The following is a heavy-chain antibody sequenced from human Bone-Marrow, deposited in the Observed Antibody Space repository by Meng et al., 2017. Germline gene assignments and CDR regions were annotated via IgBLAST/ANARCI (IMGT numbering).Heavy chain of an antibody. CDR2: IIPIFGTA. CDR3: ARTTGYSSSWYETFFDY. D-gene: IGHD6-13*01. J-gene: IGHJ4*02. Sequence: QVRVVQSGAEVKKPGSSVKVSCKASGGTFSSYAISWVRQAPGQGLEWMGGIIPIFGTANYAQKFQGRVTITADESTSTAYMELSSLRSEDTAVYYCARTTGYSSSWYETFFDYWGQGTLVTVSS. CDR1: GGTFSSYA. V-gene: IGHV1-69*01.